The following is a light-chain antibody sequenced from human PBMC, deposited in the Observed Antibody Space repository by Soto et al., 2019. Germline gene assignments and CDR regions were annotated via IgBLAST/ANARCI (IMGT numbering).Light chain of an antibody. J-gene: IGKJ4*01. CDR1: QSVSSY. V-gene: IGKV3-11*01. CDR3: QQRSNWPLT. Sequence: IIWTQSRATLSLYPWERATLSCRASQSVSSYLAWYQQKPGQAPRLLIYDASNRATGIPARFSGSGSGTDFTLTISSLEPEDFAVYYCQQRSNWPLTFGGRTNVDIK. CDR2: DAS.